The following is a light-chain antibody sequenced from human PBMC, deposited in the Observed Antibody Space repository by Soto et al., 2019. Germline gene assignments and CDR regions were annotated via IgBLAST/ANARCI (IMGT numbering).Light chain of an antibody. J-gene: IGKJ1*01. V-gene: IGKV3-15*01. CDR3: HQYNSWPQT. Sequence: EIVMTQSPATLSVSPGERATLSCRASQSVSSNLAWYQQKPGQAPSLLIYGASTRATGIPARFSGSGSGTDFALTTSSLQSEDFAAYDCHQYNSWPQTFGQGTKVDIK. CDR2: GAS. CDR1: QSVSSN.